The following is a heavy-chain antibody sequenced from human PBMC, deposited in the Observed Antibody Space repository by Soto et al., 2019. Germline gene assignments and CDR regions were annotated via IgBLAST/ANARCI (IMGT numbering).Heavy chain of an antibody. Sequence: MHWVRQVPGKGLEWVASISSGSSDTWYADSVKGRFIISRDNAQNSLFLQMNTLRPEDTAMYYCARVAYWGPGTQVTVSS. J-gene: IGHJ4*02. V-gene: IGHV3-21*01. CDR2: ISSGSSDT. CDR3: ARVAY.